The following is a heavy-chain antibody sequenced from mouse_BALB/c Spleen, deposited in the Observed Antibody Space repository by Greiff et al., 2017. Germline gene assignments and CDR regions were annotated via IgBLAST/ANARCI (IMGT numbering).Heavy chain of an antibody. J-gene: IGHJ3*01. D-gene: IGHD2-10*01. CDR1: GFSLTSYD. CDR3: VRTAYYGNYFAY. V-gene: IGHV2-9-2*01. CDR2: IWTGGGT. Sequence: QVQLKESGPGLVAPSQCLSITCTVSGFSLTSYDISWIRQPPGKGLEWLGVIWTGGGTNYNSAFMSRLSISKDNSKSQVFLKMNSLQTDDTAIYYCVRTAYYGNYFAYWGQGTLVTVSA.